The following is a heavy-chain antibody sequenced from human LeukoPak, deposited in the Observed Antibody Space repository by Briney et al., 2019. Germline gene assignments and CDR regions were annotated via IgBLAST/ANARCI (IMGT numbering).Heavy chain of an antibody. V-gene: IGHV1-46*01. CDR1: GYTFTSYC. CDR3: AGEVVAATGGAFDI. Sequence: EGSVKVSCMASGYTFTSYCMHWVRQAPGQGLEWMGIINPSGGSTSYAQKIEGRVTMTRDTSTSTVYMELSSLRSEDTAVYYCAGEVVAATGGAFDIWGQGTMVTVSS. CDR2: INPSGGST. J-gene: IGHJ3*02. D-gene: IGHD2-15*01.